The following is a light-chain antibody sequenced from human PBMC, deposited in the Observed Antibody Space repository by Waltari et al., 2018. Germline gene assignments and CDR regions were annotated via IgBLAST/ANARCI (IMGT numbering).Light chain of an antibody. Sequence: QLVLTQSPSASASLGASVKLTCTLSSGHSSNIVAWLQQQPGKGPRVWMKVNSGGRHTKGDEIPDLLSGAVSGAERYLTISNVQSEDEAEYFCETGGHGTWVFGGGTKLNVL. CDR3: ETGGHGTWV. CDR1: SGHSSNI. V-gene: IGLV4-69*01. CDR2: VNSGGRH. J-gene: IGLJ3*02.